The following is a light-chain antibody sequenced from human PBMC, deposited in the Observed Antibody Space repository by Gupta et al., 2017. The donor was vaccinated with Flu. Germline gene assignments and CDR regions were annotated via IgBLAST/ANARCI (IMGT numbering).Light chain of an antibody. J-gene: IGKJ1*01. CDR3: QHYSNWPPWT. CDR2: GAT. CDR1: QSISTN. Sequence: EIVMTQSPDTLSVSPGERVTLSCRASQSISTNLAWYQQKPGQPPRLLIYGATTRASGIPARFSASGSGTEFTLTVSSRQSEDFAVYFCQHYSNWPPWTFGQGTKVDIK. V-gene: IGKV3-15*01.